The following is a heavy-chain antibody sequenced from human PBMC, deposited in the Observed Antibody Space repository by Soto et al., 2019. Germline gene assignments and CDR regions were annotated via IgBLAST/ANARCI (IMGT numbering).Heavy chain of an antibody. V-gene: IGHV1-2*04. CDR3: ARGGAAAPDAFDI. CDR1: GYTFTGYY. D-gene: IGHD6-13*01. CDR2: IIPNSGDT. Sequence: ASVKVSCKASGYTFTGYYMHWVRQAPGQGLEWMGWIIPNSGDTNYAQKFKGCVTMTRDTSISTAYMEVTRLRSDDTAVYYCARGGAAAPDAFDIWGQGTMVTVSS. J-gene: IGHJ3*02.